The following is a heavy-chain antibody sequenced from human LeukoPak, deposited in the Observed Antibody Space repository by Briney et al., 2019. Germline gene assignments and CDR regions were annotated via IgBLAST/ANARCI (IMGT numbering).Heavy chain of an antibody. J-gene: IGHJ4*02. CDR3: ARANSGSYRI. Sequence: SETLSLTCTVSGGSISSSSYYWGWIRQPPGKGLEWIGSIYYSGSTYYNPSLKSRVTISVDTSKNQFSLKLSSVTAADTAVYYCARANSGSYRIWGQGTLVTVSS. CDR1: GGSISSSSYY. D-gene: IGHD1-26*01. V-gene: IGHV4-39*07. CDR2: IYYSGST.